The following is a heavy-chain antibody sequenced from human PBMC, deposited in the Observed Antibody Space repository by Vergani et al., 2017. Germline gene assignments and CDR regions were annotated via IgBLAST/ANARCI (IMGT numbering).Heavy chain of an antibody. Sequence: QVQLQESGPGLVKPSETLSLTCTVSGDSVISTDYHWGWIRQPPGKGLELIGSMDYSGSTSYNPSLESRISISFATPKNQFSLRLTSVTAAATAVYYCASKRGACRAAYCHSYDFWGPGTLVGVSS. D-gene: IGHD2-15*01. CDR1: GDSVISTDYH. J-gene: IGHJ4*02. CDR3: ASKRGACRAAYCHSYDF. V-gene: IGHV4-39*01. CDR2: MDYSGST.